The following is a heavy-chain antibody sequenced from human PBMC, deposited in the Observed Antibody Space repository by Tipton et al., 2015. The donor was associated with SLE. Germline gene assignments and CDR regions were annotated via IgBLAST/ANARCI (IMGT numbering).Heavy chain of an antibody. J-gene: IGHJ3*02. V-gene: IGHV4-59*01. CDR3: ARERDIRDAFDI. CDR1: GFTFSSYW. CDR2: IYYSGST. Sequence: LRLSCAASGFTFSSYWMSWIRQPPGKGLEWIGYIYYSGSTNYNPSLKSRVTISVDTSKNQFSLKLSSVTAADTAVYYCARERDIRDAFDIWGQGTMVTVSS. D-gene: IGHD2-15*01.